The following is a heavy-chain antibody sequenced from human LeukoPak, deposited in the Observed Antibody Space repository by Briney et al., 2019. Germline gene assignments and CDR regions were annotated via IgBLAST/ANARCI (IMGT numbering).Heavy chain of an antibody. V-gene: IGHV4-59*12. J-gene: IGHJ4*02. Sequence: SETLSLTCTVSGGSISSYYWSWIRQPPGKGLEWIGYIYYSGSTNYNPSLKSRVTISVDTSKNQFSLKLSSVTAADTAVYYCATHYDYGDYRAIDYWGQGTLVTVSS. CDR3: ATHYDYGDYRAIDY. CDR2: IYYSGST. D-gene: IGHD4-17*01. CDR1: GGSISSYY.